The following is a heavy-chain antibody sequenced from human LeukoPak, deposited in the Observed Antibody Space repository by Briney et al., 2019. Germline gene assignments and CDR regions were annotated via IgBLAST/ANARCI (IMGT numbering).Heavy chain of an antibody. CDR2: FDPEDGET. Sequence: GASVKVSCKVSGYTLTELSMHWVRQAPGKGLEWMGGFDPEDGETIYAQKFQGRVTMTEDTSISTAYMELSSLRSEDTAVYYCVGGAPNWGFDYWGQGTLVTVSS. CDR3: VGGAPNWGFDY. V-gene: IGHV1-24*01. J-gene: IGHJ4*02. D-gene: IGHD7-27*01. CDR1: GYTLTELS.